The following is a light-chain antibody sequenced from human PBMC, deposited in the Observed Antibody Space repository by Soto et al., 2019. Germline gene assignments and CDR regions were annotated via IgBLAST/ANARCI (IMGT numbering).Light chain of an antibody. Sequence: QSVLTQPPSVSAAPGQKVTISCSGSTSNIGNNYVSWYQQLPGTAPKLLIFDNNKRPSGIPDRFSGSKSGTSATLGITGLQTGDEADYYCGTWDDSLSALFGGGTQLTVL. J-gene: IGLJ2*01. CDR3: GTWDDSLSAL. CDR2: DNN. V-gene: IGLV1-51*01. CDR1: TSNIGNNY.